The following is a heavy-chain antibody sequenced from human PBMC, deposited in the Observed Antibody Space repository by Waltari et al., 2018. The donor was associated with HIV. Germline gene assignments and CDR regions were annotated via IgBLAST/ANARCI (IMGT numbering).Heavy chain of an antibody. V-gene: IGHV4-31*03. CDR2: IYYGGST. Sequence: QVQLQESGPGLVKPSQTLSLTCTVSGGSISSGGYYWSWIRQHPGKGLEWSGYIYYGGSTYYNPSLKSRVTISVDTSKNQFSLKLSSVTAADTAVYYCAREARIAARLEYGMDVWGQGTTVTVSS. D-gene: IGHD6-6*01. CDR3: AREARIAARLEYGMDV. J-gene: IGHJ6*02. CDR1: GGSISSGGYY.